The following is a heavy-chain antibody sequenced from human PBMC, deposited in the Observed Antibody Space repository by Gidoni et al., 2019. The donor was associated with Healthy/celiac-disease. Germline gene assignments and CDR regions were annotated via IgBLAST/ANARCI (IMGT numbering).Heavy chain of an antibody. D-gene: IGHD3-10*01. CDR2: ISGSGGST. Sequence: EVQLLESGGGLVQPGGSLRLSCAASGFTFSSYAMRWVRQAPGKGLEWVSAISGSGGSTYYADSVKGRFTISRDNSKNTLYLQMNSLRAEDTAVYYCAKGGASSSTSYYGSGSSVYWGQGTLVTVSS. J-gene: IGHJ4*02. CDR1: GFTFSSYA. CDR3: AKGGASSSTSYYGSGSSVY. V-gene: IGHV3-23*01.